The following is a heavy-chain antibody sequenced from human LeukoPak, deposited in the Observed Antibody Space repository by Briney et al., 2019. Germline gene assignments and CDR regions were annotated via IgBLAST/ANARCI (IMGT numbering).Heavy chain of an antibody. J-gene: IGHJ4*02. V-gene: IGHV4-61*01. D-gene: IGHD3-10*01. Sequence: PSEALSLTCIVSGSAVSSGSFYWNWIRQSPGKGLDWFGYIYYTGTTNYNPSLKSRVTISVDPSKNQFSLKLSSVTAADTAVYYCTRGLYGSGSYGYGYWGQGTLVTVS. CDR1: GSAVSSGSFY. CDR2: IYYTGTT. CDR3: TRGLYGSGSYGYGY.